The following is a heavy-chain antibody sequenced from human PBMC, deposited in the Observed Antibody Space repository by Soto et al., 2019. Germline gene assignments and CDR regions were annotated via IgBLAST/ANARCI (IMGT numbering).Heavy chain of an antibody. V-gene: IGHV3-30*04. CDR2: ISYDGRDK. Sequence: QVQLVESGEGVVQPGRSLRLSCAASGFTFRSYAMHWVRQAPGTGLEWVAVISYDGRDKYYPDSVKGRFTISRDNSKNTLYLQMNSLRAEDTAVYYCARSAGGSYPQYDYWGQGTLVTVSS. CDR1: GFTFRSYA. CDR3: ARSAGGSYPQYDY. D-gene: IGHD1-26*01. J-gene: IGHJ4*02.